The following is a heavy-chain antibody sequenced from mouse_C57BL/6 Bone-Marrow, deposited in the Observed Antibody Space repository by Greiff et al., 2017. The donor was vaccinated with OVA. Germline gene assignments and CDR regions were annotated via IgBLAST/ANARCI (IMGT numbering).Heavy chain of an antibody. CDR2: IYPGSGST. V-gene: IGHV1-55*01. J-gene: IGHJ2*01. D-gene: IGHD2-14*01. Sequence: QVQLQQSGAELVKPGASVKMSCKASGYTFTSYWITWVKQRPGQGLEWIGDIYPGSGSTNYNEKFKSKATLTVDTSSSTAYMQLSSLTSEDSAVYYCARGGVRLLYYFDYWGQGTTLTVSS. CDR1: GYTFTSYW. CDR3: ARGGVRLLYYFDY.